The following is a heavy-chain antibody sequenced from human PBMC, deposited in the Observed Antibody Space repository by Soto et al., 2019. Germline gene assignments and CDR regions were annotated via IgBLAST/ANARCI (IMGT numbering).Heavy chain of an antibody. Sequence: PGGSLRLSCAASGFTFSSYAMSWVRQAPGKGLEWVSATSGSGGSTYYADSVKGRFTISRDNSKNTLYLRMNSLRAEDTAVYYCAKDIHLGEFGPIVAFDISGQAIMVTVSS. CDR3: AKDIHLGEFGPIVAFDI. J-gene: IGHJ3*02. D-gene: IGHD3-16*01. V-gene: IGHV3-23*01. CDR2: TSGSGGST. CDR1: GFTFSSYA.